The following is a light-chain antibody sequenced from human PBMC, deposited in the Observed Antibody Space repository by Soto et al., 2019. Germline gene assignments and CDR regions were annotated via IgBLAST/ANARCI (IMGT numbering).Light chain of an antibody. Sequence: DIQMTQSPSSLSASVGDRVTITCRASQSISGYLNWYQQKPGKAPKLLIYAASSLQSGVPSRFSGSGSGTDFTLTISSLQPEDFATYYCQQSYSTPGFGGGTKVEIK. CDR2: AAS. CDR1: QSISGY. CDR3: QQSYSTPG. V-gene: IGKV1-39*01. J-gene: IGKJ4*01.